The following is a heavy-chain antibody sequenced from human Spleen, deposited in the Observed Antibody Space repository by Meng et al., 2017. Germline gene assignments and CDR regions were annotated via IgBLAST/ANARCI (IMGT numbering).Heavy chain of an antibody. CDR1: GFTFSSYA. Sequence: QVQLVESGGGVVQPGRSLRLSCAASGFTFSSYAMHWVRQAPGKGLEWVAVISYDGSNKYYADSVKGRFTISRDNSKNTLYLQMNSLRAEDTAVYYCARKGIVVVPAATIQYNWFDPWGQGTLVTVSS. D-gene: IGHD2-2*01. V-gene: IGHV3-30-3*01. J-gene: IGHJ5*02. CDR2: ISYDGSNK. CDR3: ARKGIVVVPAATIQYNWFDP.